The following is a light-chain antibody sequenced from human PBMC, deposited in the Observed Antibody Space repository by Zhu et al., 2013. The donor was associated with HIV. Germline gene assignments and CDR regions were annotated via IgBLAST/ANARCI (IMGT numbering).Light chain of an antibody. CDR2: TAS. J-gene: IGKJ2*03. V-gene: IGKV3-15*01. Sequence: EIVLTQSPGTLSLSPGERATLSCRASQSVSSTYLAWYQQKPGQAPRLLIYTASSRATGIPARFSGSGSGTDFTLTISSLQSEDFAVYYCQQHKDWPPSFGQGTNLEIK. CDR1: QSVSSTY. CDR3: QQHKDWPPS.